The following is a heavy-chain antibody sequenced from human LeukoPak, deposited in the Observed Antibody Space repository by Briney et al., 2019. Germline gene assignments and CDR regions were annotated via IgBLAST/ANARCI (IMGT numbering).Heavy chain of an antibody. CDR1: GFTFSSYW. CDR3: ARENYYASGSFSYWYFDL. J-gene: IGHJ2*01. Sequence: GGSLRLSCAASGFTFSSYWMTWVRQAPGKGLEWVANIKQDGSEKYYVDSVKGRFTISRDNAKNSLYLQMNSLRAEDTAVYYCARENYYASGSFSYWYFDLWGRGTLVTVSS. D-gene: IGHD3-10*01. V-gene: IGHV3-7*01. CDR2: IKQDGSEK.